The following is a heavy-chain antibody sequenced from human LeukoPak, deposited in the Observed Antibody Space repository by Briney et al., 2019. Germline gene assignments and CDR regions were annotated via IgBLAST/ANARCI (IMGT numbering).Heavy chain of an antibody. J-gene: IGHJ4*02. Sequence: ASVKVSCKASGYTFTSYDINWVRQATGQGLEWMGWMNPNSGNTGYAQKFQGRVTMTRNTSISTAYMELSSLRSEDTAVYYCARDYRYYVWGSYRYTDLSYWGQGTLVTVSS. CDR3: ARDYRYYVWGSYRYTDLSY. V-gene: IGHV1-8*01. D-gene: IGHD3-16*02. CDR1: GYTFTSYD. CDR2: MNPNSGNT.